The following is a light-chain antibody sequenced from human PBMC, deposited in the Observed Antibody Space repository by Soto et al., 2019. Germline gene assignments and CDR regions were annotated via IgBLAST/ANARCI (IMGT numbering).Light chain of an antibody. CDR3: QQNGSTRT. CDR2: GAS. Sequence: TLSLSPGERATLSCRASQSVSNNYLAWYQQKPGQAPRLLTYGASNRATGIPDRFSGSGSGTDFTLTISRLEPEDFAVYYCQQNGSTRTFGQGTKVDIK. J-gene: IGKJ1*01. V-gene: IGKV3-20*01. CDR1: QSVSNNY.